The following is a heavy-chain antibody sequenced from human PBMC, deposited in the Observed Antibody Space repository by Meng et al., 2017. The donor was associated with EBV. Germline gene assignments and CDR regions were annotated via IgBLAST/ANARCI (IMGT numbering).Heavy chain of an antibody. J-gene: IGHJ4*02. CDR3: VRDLWLRIGECV. Sequence: QGNLLQEGGQVKKLGSSGRVACKGSGDNFNNFGISWVRQGPGQGIEWMGDITPVFGIANYAESFQGRVTISADTSTRTAYMDLSSLRSDDTAVYNCVRDLWLRIGECVWGQGTLVTVSS. CDR1: GDNFNNFG. D-gene: IGHD5-12*01. CDR2: ITPVFGIA. V-gene: IGHV1-69*17.